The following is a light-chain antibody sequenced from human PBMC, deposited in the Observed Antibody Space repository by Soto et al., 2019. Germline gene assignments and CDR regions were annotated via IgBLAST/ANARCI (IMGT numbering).Light chain of an antibody. Sequence: EIVLTQSPATLSLSPGERATLSYRASQSVSSYLAWYQRKPGQAPRLLIYDASNRATGIPARFSGSGSGTDFTLTISSLEPEDFAVYYCQQRSNWLFTFGPGTKVDIK. CDR3: QQRSNWLFT. CDR2: DAS. CDR1: QSVSSY. J-gene: IGKJ3*01. V-gene: IGKV3-11*01.